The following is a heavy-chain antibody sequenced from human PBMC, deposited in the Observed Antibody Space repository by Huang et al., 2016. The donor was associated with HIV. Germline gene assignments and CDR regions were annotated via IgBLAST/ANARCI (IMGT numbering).Heavy chain of an antibody. D-gene: IGHD6-19*01. CDR2: ISFDGRNK. CDR3: ARDTTTVAGLDF. Sequence: QVQLVESGGGVVQPGRSLRLSCAVSGFTFRDHPMPWGRQAPGKGLEWVAVISFDGRNKFYADFVRGRFTISRDNSKNILYLQLNSLTPADTSIYYCARDTTTVAGLDFWGQGALVTVSS. J-gene: IGHJ4*02. V-gene: IGHV3-30*14. CDR1: GFTFRDHP.